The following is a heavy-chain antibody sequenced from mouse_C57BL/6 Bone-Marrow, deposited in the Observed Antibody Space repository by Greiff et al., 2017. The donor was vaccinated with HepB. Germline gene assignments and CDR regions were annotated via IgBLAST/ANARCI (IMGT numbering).Heavy chain of an antibody. J-gene: IGHJ3*01. D-gene: IGHD2-4*01. V-gene: IGHV1-55*01. CDR2: IYPGSGST. CDR1: GYTFTSYW. CDR3: ARGRLRRGAWFAY. Sequence: QVQLQQPGAELVKPGASVKMSCKASGYTFTSYWITWVKQRPGQGLEWIGDIYPGSGSTNYNEKFKSKATLTVDTSSSTAYMQLSSLTSEDSAVYYGARGRLRRGAWFAYCGQGTLVTVSA.